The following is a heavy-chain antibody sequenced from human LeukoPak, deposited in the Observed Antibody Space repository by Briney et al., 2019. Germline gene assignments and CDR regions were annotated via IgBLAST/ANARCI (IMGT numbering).Heavy chain of an antibody. Sequence: SETLSLTCTVSGGSISSYYWSWIRQPAGKGLEWIGRIYTSGSTNYNPSLKSRVTMSVDTSKNQFSLKLSSVTAADTAVYYCARVYYDILTGYNFDYWGQGTLVTVSS. CDR3: ARVYYDILTGYNFDY. CDR2: IYTSGST. D-gene: IGHD3-9*01. J-gene: IGHJ4*02. V-gene: IGHV4-4*07. CDR1: GGSISSYY.